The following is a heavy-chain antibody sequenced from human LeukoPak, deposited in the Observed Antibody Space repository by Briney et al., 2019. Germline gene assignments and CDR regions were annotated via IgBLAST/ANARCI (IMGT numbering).Heavy chain of an antibody. J-gene: IGHJ4*02. CDR3: ARYPDTAMVFDY. CDR1: GFTFSDYY. V-gene: IGHV3-11*01. Sequence: GGSLRLSCAASGFTFSDYYMSWIRQAPGKGLEWVSYIGSSGSTIYYADSVKGRFTISRDNAKNSLYLQMNSLRAEDTAVYYCARYPDTAMVFDYWGQGTLVTVSS. CDR2: IGSSGSTI. D-gene: IGHD5-18*01.